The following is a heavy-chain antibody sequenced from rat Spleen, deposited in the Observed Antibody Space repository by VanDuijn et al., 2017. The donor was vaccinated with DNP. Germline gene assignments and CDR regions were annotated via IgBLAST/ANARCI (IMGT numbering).Heavy chain of an antibody. CDR2: INSAGST. D-gene: IGHD1-2*01. CDR1: GYSITSSYR. CDR3: ARSLYSSYAMDA. V-gene: IGHV3-3*01. Sequence: EVQLQESGPGLVKPSQSLSLTCSVTGYSITSSYRWNWIRKFPGNKLEWMGYINSAGSTNYNPSLKSRISITRDTSKNQFFLQLNSLTTEDTATYYCARSLYSSYAMDAWGQGTSVTVSS. J-gene: IGHJ4*01.